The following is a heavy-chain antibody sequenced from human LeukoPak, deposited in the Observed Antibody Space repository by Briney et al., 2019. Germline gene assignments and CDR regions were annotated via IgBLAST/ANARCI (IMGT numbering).Heavy chain of an antibody. J-gene: IGHJ3*02. D-gene: IGHD2-21*02. CDR3: ARLRDWLGTEDVFDI. CDR2: INHSGRP. Sequence: SETLSLTCAVYGVSFSSHHWSWVRQSPGKGLEWLGAINHSGRPNYNPSRKSRVSISRDTAKNQFYLKLNSVTAADTAVYYCARLRDWLGTEDVFDIWSQGAMVTVSS. V-gene: IGHV4-34*01. CDR1: GVSFSSHH.